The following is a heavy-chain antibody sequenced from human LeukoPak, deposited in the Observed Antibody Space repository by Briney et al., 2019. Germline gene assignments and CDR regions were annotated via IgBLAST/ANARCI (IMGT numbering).Heavy chain of an antibody. D-gene: IGHD2-2*01. CDR2: IYYSGST. CDR3: ARHPTDIVVVPAAIHWFDP. Sequence: SSETLSLTCTVSGGSISSSSYYWGWIRQPPGKGLEWIGSIYYSGSTYYNPSLKSRVTISVDTSKNQFSLKLSSVTAADTAVYYCARHPTDIVVVPAAIHWFDPWGQGTLVTVSS. CDR1: GGSISSSSYY. V-gene: IGHV4-39*01. J-gene: IGHJ5*02.